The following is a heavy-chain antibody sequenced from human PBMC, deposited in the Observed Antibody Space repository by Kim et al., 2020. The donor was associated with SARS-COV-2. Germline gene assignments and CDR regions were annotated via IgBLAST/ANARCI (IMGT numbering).Heavy chain of an antibody. J-gene: IGHJ1*01. CDR2: IKHDGSET. CDR1: GFTSTSHW. D-gene: IGHD6-19*01. Sequence: GGSLRLSCAASGFTSTSHWMNWVRQTPGKGLEWVANIKHDGSETYYVDSVKGRFTISRDSAKNSMYLQMNSQSADDTAVYYCARGSGWLVEHWGQGTLVTVSS. V-gene: IGHV3-7*05. CDR3: ARGSGWLVEH.